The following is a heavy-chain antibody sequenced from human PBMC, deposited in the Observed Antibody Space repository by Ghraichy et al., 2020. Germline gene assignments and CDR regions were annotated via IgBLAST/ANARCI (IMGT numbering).Heavy chain of an antibody. CDR2: INSDGSST. J-gene: IGHJ5*02. V-gene: IGHV3-74*01. CDR1: GFTFSSYW. CDR3: ARDPFIFLRYGDYVNWFDP. Sequence: GGSLRLSCAASGFTFSSYWMHWVRQAPGKGLVWVSRINSDGSSTSYADSVKCRFTISRDNAKNTLYLQMNSLRAEDTAVYYCARDPFIFLRYGDYVNWFDPWGQGTLVTVSS. D-gene: IGHD4-17*01.